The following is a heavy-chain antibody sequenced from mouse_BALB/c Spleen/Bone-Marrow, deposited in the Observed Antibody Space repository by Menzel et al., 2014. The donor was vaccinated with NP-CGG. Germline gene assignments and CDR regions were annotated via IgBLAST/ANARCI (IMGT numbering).Heavy chain of an antibody. V-gene: IGHV1S41*01. CDR3: ARFPIYYGNYGAMDY. J-gene: IGHJ4*01. Sequence: DLVKPGASVKLSCKASGYTFTSYWINWIKQRPGQGLEWIGRIAPGSGSTYYNEMFKGKATLTVDTSSSTAYIQLSSLSSKDSAVYCCARFPIYYGNYGAMDYWGQGTSVTVSS. D-gene: IGHD2-1*01. CDR2: IAPGSGST. CDR1: GYTFTSYW.